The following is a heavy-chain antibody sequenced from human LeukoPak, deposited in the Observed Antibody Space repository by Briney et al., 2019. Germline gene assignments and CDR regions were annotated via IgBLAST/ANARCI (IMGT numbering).Heavy chain of an antibody. CDR3: ARDMAYGDYAHDY. CDR2: IKKDGSEK. V-gene: IGHV3-7*01. D-gene: IGHD4-17*01. CDR1: GFTFSSYW. J-gene: IGHJ4*02. Sequence: GGPLRLSCAASGFTFSSYWMSWVRQAPGKGLEWVANIKKDGSEKYYADSVKGRFTISRDNAKNSLHLQMNSLRVEDTAVYYCARDMAYGDYAHDYWGQGTLVTVSS.